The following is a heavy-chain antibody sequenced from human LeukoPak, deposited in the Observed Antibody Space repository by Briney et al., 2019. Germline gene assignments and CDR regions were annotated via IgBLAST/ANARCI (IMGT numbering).Heavy chain of an antibody. J-gene: IGHJ4*02. CDR3: ARVGKDYYASGSHYFDY. Sequence: GESLQISCKGSGYSFTSYWIGWVRPMPGKGLEWMGIIYPGDSDTRYSPSFQGQVTISADKSISTAYLQWSSLKASDTAMYYCARVGKDYYASGSHYFDYWGQGTLVTVSS. D-gene: IGHD3-10*01. V-gene: IGHV5-51*01. CDR2: IYPGDSDT. CDR1: GYSFTSYW.